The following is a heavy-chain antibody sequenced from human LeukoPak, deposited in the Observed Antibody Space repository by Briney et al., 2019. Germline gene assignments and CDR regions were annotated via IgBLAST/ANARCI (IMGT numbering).Heavy chain of an antibody. V-gene: IGHV1-2*02. D-gene: IGHD2-2*01. Sequence: ASVKVSCKASGYIFTGYYMHWVRQAPGQGLEWMGWINPNSGGTNYAQKFQGRVTMTRDTPISTLYMELGSLRSEDTAVYYCARDPEYCSSTSCSRTFDYWGQGTLVTVSS. J-gene: IGHJ4*02. CDR1: GYIFTGYY. CDR2: INPNSGGT. CDR3: ARDPEYCSSTSCSRTFDY.